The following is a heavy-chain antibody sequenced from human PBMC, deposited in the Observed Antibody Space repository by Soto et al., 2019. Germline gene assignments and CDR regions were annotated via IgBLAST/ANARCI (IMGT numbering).Heavy chain of an antibody. CDR1: GGSFSGYY. V-gene: IGHV4-34*01. Sequence: TSETLSLTCAVYGGSFSGYYWSWIRQPPGKGLEWIGEINHSGSTNYNPSLKSRVTISVDTSKNQFSLKLSSVTAADTAVYYCARDYGDYVDYYYGMDVWGQGTTVTVSS. D-gene: IGHD4-17*01. CDR2: INHSGST. CDR3: ARDYGDYVDYYYGMDV. J-gene: IGHJ6*02.